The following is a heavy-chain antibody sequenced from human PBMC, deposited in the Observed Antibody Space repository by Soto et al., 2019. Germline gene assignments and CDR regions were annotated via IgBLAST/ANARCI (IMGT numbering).Heavy chain of an antibody. CDR3: AKDSTAMALKGDGDAFDY. V-gene: IGHV3-23*01. CDR2: ISGSGGST. J-gene: IGHJ4*02. CDR1: GFTFSSYA. D-gene: IGHD5-18*01. Sequence: GGSLRLSCAASGFTFSSYAMSWVRQAPGKGLEWVSAISGSGGSTYYADSVKGRFTISRDNSKNTLYLQMNSLRAEDTAVYYCAKDSTAMALKGDGDAFDYWGQGTLVTVSS.